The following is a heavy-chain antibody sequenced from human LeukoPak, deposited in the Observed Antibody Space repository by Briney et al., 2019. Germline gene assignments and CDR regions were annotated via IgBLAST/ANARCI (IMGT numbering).Heavy chain of an antibody. CDR3: AKEFEQLAARGDYFDY. CDR2: IWYDGSNK. CDR1: GFTFSSYG. D-gene: IGHD3-10*01. Sequence: GRSLRLSCAASGFTFSSYGMHWVRQAPGKGLEWVAVIWYDGSNKYYADSVEGRFTISRDNSKNTLYLQMNSLRAEDTAVYYCAKEFEQLAARGDYFDYWGQGTLVTVSS. J-gene: IGHJ4*02. V-gene: IGHV3-33*06.